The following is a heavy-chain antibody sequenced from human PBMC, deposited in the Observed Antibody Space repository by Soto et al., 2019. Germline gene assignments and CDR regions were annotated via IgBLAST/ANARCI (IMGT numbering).Heavy chain of an antibody. V-gene: IGHV4-39*07. D-gene: IGHD4-17*01. CDR3: ARDYGDYFDY. Sequence: SATLSLTCTVSGGSISIGTDYWGWIRQAPGKGLEWIGNIHYSGSTSYNSSLKSRVTISVDKSKNQFSLKLSSVTAADTAVYYCARDYGDYFDYWGQGTLVTVSS. CDR2: IHYSGST. J-gene: IGHJ4*02. CDR1: GGSISIGTDY.